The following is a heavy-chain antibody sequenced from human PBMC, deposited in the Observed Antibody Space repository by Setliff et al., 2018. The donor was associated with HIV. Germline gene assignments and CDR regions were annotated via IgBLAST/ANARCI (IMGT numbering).Heavy chain of an antibody. V-gene: IGHV1-2*02. D-gene: IGHD3-3*01. CDR2: INPSDGGA. CDR3: ATVDDVSQIYFDY. Sequence: ASVKVSCKASGYAFTGYYLHWVRQAPGQGLEWVGWINPSDGGAKYAHNFEGRVTMTRDTSISTAYMELSRLTSDDTAVYYCATVDDVSQIYFDYWGQGTLVTVSS. J-gene: IGHJ4*02. CDR1: GYAFTGYY.